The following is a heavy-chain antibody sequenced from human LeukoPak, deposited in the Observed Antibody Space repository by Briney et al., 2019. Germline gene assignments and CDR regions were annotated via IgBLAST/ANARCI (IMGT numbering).Heavy chain of an antibody. Sequence: PSETLSLTCTVSGGSISSYYWSWIRQPPGKGLEWIGYIYYSGSTNYNPSLESRVTISVDTSKNQFSLKLSSVTAADTAVYYCARGAPYGLYCYYYYMDVWGKGTTVTVSS. CDR3: ARGAPYGLYCYYYYMDV. V-gene: IGHV4-59*01. D-gene: IGHD3-10*01. CDR2: IYYSGST. CDR1: GGSISSYY. J-gene: IGHJ6*03.